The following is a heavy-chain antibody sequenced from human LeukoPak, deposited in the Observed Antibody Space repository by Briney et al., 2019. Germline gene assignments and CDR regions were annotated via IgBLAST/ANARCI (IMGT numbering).Heavy chain of an antibody. D-gene: IGHD3-10*01. Sequence: SETLSLTCTVSGGSISSSSYYWGWIRQPPGKGLEWIGSIYYSGSTYYKSSLKSRVTVSVGTSKNQFSLKLSSVTAADTAVYYCAIYGSGNDYYYYMDVWGKGTTVTVSS. CDR1: GGSISSSSYY. CDR2: IYYSGST. V-gene: IGHV4-39*07. J-gene: IGHJ6*03. CDR3: AIYGSGNDYYYYMDV.